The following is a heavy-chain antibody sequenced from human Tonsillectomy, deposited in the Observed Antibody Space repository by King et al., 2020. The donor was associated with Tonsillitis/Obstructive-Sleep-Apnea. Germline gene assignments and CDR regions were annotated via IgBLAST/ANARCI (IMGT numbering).Heavy chain of an antibody. Sequence: VQLVESGGGLVQPGGSLRLSCAASGFTFSSYWMHWVRHAPGKGLVWVSRINSDGSSTSYADSVKGRFTISRDNAKNTLYLQMNSLRAEDTAVYYCARDLVGGAVAAPGGYWGQGTLVTVSS. V-gene: IGHV3-74*01. CDR1: GFTFSSYW. D-gene: IGHD6-19*01. CDR3: ARDLVGGAVAAPGGY. J-gene: IGHJ4*02. CDR2: INSDGSST.